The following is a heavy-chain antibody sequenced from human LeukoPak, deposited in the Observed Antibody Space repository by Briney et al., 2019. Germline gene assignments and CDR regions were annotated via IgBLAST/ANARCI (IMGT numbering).Heavy chain of an antibody. D-gene: IGHD3-22*01. CDR2: IYPGDSDT. J-gene: IGHJ2*01. Sequence: GESLKISCQYSGYNFTTYWITWVRQMPGKGLEWMGIIYPGDSDTRYSPSFQGQVTISADKSISTAYLQWSSLKASDTAMYYCARLYYYDSSGYYSPYWYFDLWGRGTLDTVSS. CDR1: GYNFTTYW. CDR3: ARLYYYDSSGYYSPYWYFDL. V-gene: IGHV5-51*01.